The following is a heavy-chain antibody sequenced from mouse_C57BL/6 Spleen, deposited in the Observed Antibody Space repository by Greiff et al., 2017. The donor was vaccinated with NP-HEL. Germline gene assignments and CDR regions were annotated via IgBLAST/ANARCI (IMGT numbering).Heavy chain of an antibody. CDR1: GYAFSSSW. CDR2: IYPGDGDT. CDR3: AREGGGNYDFDY. Sequence: VQLQQSGPELVKPGASVKISCKASGYAFSSSWMNWVKQRPGKGLEWIGRIYPGDGDTNYNGKFKGKATLTADNSSSTAYMQLSRLTSEDSAVYFCAREGGGNYDFDYGGQGTTLTVSS. D-gene: IGHD2-1*01. V-gene: IGHV1-82*01. J-gene: IGHJ2*01.